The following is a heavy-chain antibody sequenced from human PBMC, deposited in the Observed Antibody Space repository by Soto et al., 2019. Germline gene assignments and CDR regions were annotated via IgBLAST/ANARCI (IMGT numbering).Heavy chain of an antibody. D-gene: IGHD6-6*01. CDR3: ARAIAARYYYYGMDV. J-gene: IGHJ6*02. Sequence: ASVKVSCKASGYTFTGYYMHWVRQAPGQWLEWMGWINPNSGGTNYAQKFQGRVTMTRDTSISTAYMELSRLRSDDTAVYYCARAIAARYYYYGMDVWGQGTTVTVSS. CDR2: INPNSGGT. CDR1: GYTFTGYY. V-gene: IGHV1-2*02.